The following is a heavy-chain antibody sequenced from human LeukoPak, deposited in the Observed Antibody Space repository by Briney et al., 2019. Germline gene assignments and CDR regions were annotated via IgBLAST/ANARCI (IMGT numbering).Heavy chain of an antibody. J-gene: IGHJ3*02. CDR2: IYYSGST. D-gene: IGHD2-15*01. CDR1: GGSISSGGYY. V-gene: IGHV4-61*08. Sequence: SQTLSLTCTVSGGSISSGGYYWSWIRQPPGKGLEWIAYIYYSGSTNYNPSLKSRVTISVDTSKNQFSLKLSSVTAADTAVYYCASGAAGTPDDAFDIWGQGTMVTVSS. CDR3: ASGAAGTPDDAFDI.